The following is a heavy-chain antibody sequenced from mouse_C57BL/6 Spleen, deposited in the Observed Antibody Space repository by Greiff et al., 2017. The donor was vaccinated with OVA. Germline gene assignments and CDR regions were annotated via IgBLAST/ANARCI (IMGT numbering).Heavy chain of an antibody. V-gene: IGHV14-2*01. CDR3: ARESPSYYSNGGYFDY. CDR2: IDPEDGET. CDR1: GFNIKDYY. D-gene: IGHD2-5*01. Sequence: EVKLLESGAELVKPGASVKLSCTASGFNIKDYYMHWVKQRTEQGLEWIGRIDPEDGETKYAPKFPGKATITADTSSNTAYLQLSSLTSEDTAGSYCARESPSYYSNGGYFDYWGQGTTLTVSS. J-gene: IGHJ2*01.